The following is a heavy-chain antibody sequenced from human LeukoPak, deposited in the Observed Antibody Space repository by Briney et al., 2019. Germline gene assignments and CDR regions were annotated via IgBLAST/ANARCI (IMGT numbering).Heavy chain of an antibody. CDR2: ISSSSSYI. D-gene: IGHD6-13*01. J-gene: IGHJ4*02. CDR3: ARGDNYGQQLVQVY. CDR1: GFTFSSYS. V-gene: IGHV3-21*01. Sequence: RTGGSLILSCAASGFTFSSYSMNWVRQAPGKGLEWVSSISSSSSYIYYADSVKGRFTISRDNAKNSLYLQMNSLRAEDTAVYYCARGDNYGQQLVQVYWGQGTLVTVSS.